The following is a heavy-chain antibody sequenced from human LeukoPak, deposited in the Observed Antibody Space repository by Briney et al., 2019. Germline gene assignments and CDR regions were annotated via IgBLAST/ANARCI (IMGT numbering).Heavy chain of an antibody. D-gene: IGHD6-6*01. V-gene: IGHV1-69*05. J-gene: IGHJ5*02. CDR2: IIPIFGTS. CDR1: VGTFRSYA. CDR3: ARDGEYSSSPGIWFDP. Sequence: SVKVSCKASVGTFRSYAISWVRQPPGQELEWMGGIIPIFGTSTYAQKFQGRVTITTDESTSTAYMELSSLRSEDTAVYYCARDGEYSSSPGIWFDPWGQGTLVTVSS.